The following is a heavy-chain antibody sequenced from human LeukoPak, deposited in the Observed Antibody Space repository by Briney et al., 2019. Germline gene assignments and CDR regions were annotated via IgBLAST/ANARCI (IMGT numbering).Heavy chain of an antibody. Sequence: ASVKVSCKASGGTFSSYAISWVRQAPGQGLEWMGGIIPIFGTANYAQKFQGRVTITADESTSTAYMELSSLRSEDTAVYYCARDLDLVGTRNWFDPWGQGTLVTVSS. J-gene: IGHJ5*02. CDR1: GGTFSSYA. CDR3: ARDLDLVGTRNWFDP. V-gene: IGHV1-69*13. CDR2: IIPIFGTA. D-gene: IGHD1-26*01.